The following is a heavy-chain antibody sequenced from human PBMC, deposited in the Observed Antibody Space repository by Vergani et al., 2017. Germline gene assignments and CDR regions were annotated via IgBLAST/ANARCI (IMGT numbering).Heavy chain of an antibody. CDR1: GYTFTTYA. CDR2: INAGNGNT. J-gene: IGHJ2*01. D-gene: IGHD6-6*01. CDR3: ASKGRGGLAAPHGWYFDL. V-gene: IGHV1-3*01. Sequence: QVQLVQSGAEVKKPGASVKVSCKASGYTFTTYAMHWVRQAPGQRLEWMGWINAGNGNTKYSQKFQGRVTITRDTSASTAYMELSSLISDDTAVYYCASKGRGGLAAPHGWYFDLWGRGTLVTVSS.